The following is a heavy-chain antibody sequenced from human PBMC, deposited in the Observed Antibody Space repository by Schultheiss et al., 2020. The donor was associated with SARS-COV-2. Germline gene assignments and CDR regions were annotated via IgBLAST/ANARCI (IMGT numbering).Heavy chain of an antibody. CDR2: ISAYNGNT. V-gene: IGHV1-18*01. CDR3: ARIDYGDYQTFDY. Sequence: GGSLRLSCKASGYTFTSYGISWVRQAPGQGLEWMGWISAYNGNTNYAQKLQGRVTMTTDTSTSTAYMELRSLRSDDTAVYYCARIDYGDYQTFDYWGQGTLVTVSS. J-gene: IGHJ4*02. D-gene: IGHD4-17*01. CDR1: GYTFTSYG.